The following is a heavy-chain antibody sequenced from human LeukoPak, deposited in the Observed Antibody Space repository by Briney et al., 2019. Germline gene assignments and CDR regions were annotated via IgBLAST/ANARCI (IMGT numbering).Heavy chain of an antibody. CDR2: ISYDGSNK. CDR1: GFTFSSYV. CDR3: ARGGSSGWYYYYYYMDV. V-gene: IGHV3-30*04. Sequence: GGSLRLSCAASGFTFSSYVMHWVRQAPGKGLEWVAVISYDGSNKYYADSVKGRFTISRDDSKNTLYLQMNSLRAEDTAVYYCARGGSSGWYYYYYYMDVWGKGTTVTVSS. D-gene: IGHD6-19*01. J-gene: IGHJ6*03.